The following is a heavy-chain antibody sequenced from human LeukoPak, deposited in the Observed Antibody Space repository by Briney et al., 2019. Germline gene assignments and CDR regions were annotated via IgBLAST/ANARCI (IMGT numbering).Heavy chain of an antibody. CDR3: VRDGETLGYCSSTSCYTLDY. CDR2: INPNSGGT. J-gene: IGHJ4*02. D-gene: IGHD2-2*02. Sequence: ASVKVSCKASGYTFTGYYMHWVRQAPGQGLEWMGWINPNSGGTNYAQKFQGRVTMTRDTSISTAYMELSRLRSDDTAVYYCVRDGETLGYCSSTSCYTLDYWGQGTLVTVSS. V-gene: IGHV1-2*02. CDR1: GYTFTGYY.